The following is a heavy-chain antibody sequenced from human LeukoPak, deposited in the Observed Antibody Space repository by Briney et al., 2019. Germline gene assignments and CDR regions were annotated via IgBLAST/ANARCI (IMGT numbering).Heavy chain of an antibody. CDR2: ISSSGSTI. CDR3: ARDDDTSGHYSFFLH. D-gene: IGHD3-22*01. V-gene: IGHV3-11*04. J-gene: IGHJ1*01. CDR1: GFTFSDYY. Sequence: GGSLRLSCAASGFTFSDYYMSWIRQAPGKGLEWVSYISSSGSTIYYADSVKGRFSVSRDTSKNTLYLQMNSLRAEDTAVYYCARDDDTSGHYSFFLHWGQGTLVTVSS.